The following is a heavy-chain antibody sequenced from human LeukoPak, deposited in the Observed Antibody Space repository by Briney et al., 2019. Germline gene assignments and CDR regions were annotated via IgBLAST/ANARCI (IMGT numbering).Heavy chain of an antibody. CDR2: IGSDNKP. CDR3: AGDLHYYVAMDV. V-gene: IGHV3-23*05. CDR1: GFTFRAYA. J-gene: IGHJ6*02. Sequence: GGSLTLSCEGSGFTFRAYAMPWVRPAPGKGLEWVSSIGSDNKPHYSESVKGRFAISRDNSKSMLFLQLNSLRAEDTALYYCAGDLHYYVAMDVWGQGTTVTVSS. D-gene: IGHD3-10*02.